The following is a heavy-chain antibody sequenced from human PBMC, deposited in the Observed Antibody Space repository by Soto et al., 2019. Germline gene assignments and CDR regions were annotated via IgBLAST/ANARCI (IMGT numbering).Heavy chain of an antibody. D-gene: IGHD6-19*01. V-gene: IGHV3-23*01. CDR3: AKDRRHAQWLVLGGDGEYFQH. J-gene: IGHJ1*01. CDR2: ISGSGGST. Sequence: GGSLRLSCAASGFTFSSYAMSWVRQAPGKGLEWVSAISGSGGSTYYADSVKGRFTISRDNSKNTLYLQMNSLRAEDTAVYYCAKDRRHAQWLVLGGDGEYFQHWGQGTLVTVSS. CDR1: GFTFSSYA.